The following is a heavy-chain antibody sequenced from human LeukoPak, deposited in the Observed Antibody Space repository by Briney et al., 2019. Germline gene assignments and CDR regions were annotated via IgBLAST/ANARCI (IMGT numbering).Heavy chain of an antibody. CDR1: GYTFTSLY. CDR2: INPNAGST. D-gene: IGHD3-3*01. CDR3: AAPGASGFVGNFWSGPLDY. Sequence: ASVKVSCRASGYTFTSLYMHWVRKAPGQGLEWMGIINPNAGSTYYPQKFQGRVTMTRDTSTSTVYMELTSLRSDDTAVYYCAAPGASGFVGNFWSGPLDYWGQGTLVSVSS. V-gene: IGHV1-46*01. J-gene: IGHJ4*02.